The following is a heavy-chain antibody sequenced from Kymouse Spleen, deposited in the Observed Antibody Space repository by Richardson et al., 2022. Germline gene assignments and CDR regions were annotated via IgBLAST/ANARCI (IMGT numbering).Heavy chain of an antibody. CDR3: ARGGEQWLGGFDY. CDR1: GGSFSGYY. Sequence: QVQLQQWGAGLLKPSETLSLTCAVYGGSFSGYYWSWIRQPPGKGLEWIGEINHSGSTNYNPSLKSRVTISVDTSKNQFSLKLSSVTAADTAVYYCARGGEQWLGGFDYWGQGTLVTVSS. D-gene: IGHD6-19*01. J-gene: IGHJ4*02. CDR2: INHSGST. V-gene: IGHV4-34*01.